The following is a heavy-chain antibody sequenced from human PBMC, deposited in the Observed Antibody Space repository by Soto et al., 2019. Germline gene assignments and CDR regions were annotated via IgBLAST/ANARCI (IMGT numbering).Heavy chain of an antibody. CDR3: ARVSIAVAGIAYYFDY. V-gene: IGHV3-30-3*01. Sequence: QVQLVESGGGVVQPGRSLRLSCAASGFSFSSCAMQWVRQAPSKGLEWVAVVSHDGSNKYYADSVKGRVTISRDNSINTVYLQMNSLRAEDTAVYYCARVSIAVAGIAYYFDYWGQGTVVTVSS. CDR1: GFSFSSCA. J-gene: IGHJ4*02. D-gene: IGHD6-19*01. CDR2: VSHDGSNK.